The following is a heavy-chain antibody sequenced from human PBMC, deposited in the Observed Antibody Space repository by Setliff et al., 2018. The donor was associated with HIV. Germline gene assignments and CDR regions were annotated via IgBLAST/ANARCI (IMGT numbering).Heavy chain of an antibody. CDR3: ARRKYSSSSPSSDY. D-gene: IGHD6-6*01. CDR2: VFYSGST. J-gene: IGHJ4*02. Sequence: SETLSLTCTVSGGSISSSSYYWGWIRQPPGEGLEWIESVFYSGSTYYKPSLKSRVTIAVDTSKNKFTLKLSPVTAADTAVYYCARRKYSSSSPSSDYWGQGTPVTVSS. CDR1: GGSISSSSYY. V-gene: IGHV4-39*01.